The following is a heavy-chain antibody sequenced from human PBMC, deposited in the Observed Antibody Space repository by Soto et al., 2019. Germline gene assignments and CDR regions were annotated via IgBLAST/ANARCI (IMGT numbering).Heavy chain of an antibody. CDR3: ARGALWFGEFRDAFDI. CDR2: ISSSSSYI. V-gene: IGHV3-21*01. CDR1: GFTFSSYS. Sequence: EVQLVESGGGLVKPGGSLRLSCAASGFTFSSYSMNWVRQAPGKGLEWVSSISSSSSYIYYADSVKGRFTISRDNAKNSLYLQMNSLRAEDTAVYYCARGALWFGEFRDAFDIWGQGTMVTVSS. D-gene: IGHD3-10*01. J-gene: IGHJ3*02.